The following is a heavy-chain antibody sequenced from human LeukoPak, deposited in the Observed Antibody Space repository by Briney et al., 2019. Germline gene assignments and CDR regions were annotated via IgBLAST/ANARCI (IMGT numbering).Heavy chain of an antibody. V-gene: IGHV3-23*01. CDR2: ISYSGGNT. J-gene: IGHJ5*02. D-gene: IGHD2-15*01. CDR1: GFTFSDYA. CDR3: AKARYCSGGTCPEWFDP. Sequence: GGSLRLSCAASGFTFSDYAMNWVRQALGRGLEWVSTISYSGGNTYYADPVKGRFTISRDNSKNTLYLQMNSLRAEDTAIYYCAKARYCSGGTCPEWFDPWSQGTLVTVSS.